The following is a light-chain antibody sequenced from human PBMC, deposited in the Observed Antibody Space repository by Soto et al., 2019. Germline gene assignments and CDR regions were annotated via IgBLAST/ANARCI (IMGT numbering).Light chain of an antibody. CDR2: EDS. Sequence: QSALTQPASVSGSPEQSITISCTGTSSDVGAYNLVSWYQQHPGKAPRLIIYEDSKRPSGISHRFSGSKSDNTASLTISGLRAEDEAHYHCCPYAGSRTFVFGGGTQLTVL. J-gene: IGLJ3*02. CDR1: SSDVGAYNL. CDR3: CPYAGSRTFV. V-gene: IGLV2-23*01.